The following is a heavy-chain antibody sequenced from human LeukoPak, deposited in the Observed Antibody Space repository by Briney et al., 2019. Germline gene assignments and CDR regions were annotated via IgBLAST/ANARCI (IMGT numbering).Heavy chain of an antibody. CDR2: ISGSGGST. V-gene: IGHV3-23*01. D-gene: IGHD3-22*01. Sequence: RGSLRLSCAASGFTFSSYAMSWVRQAPGKGLEWVSAISGSGGSTYYADSVKGRFTISRDNSKNTLYLQMNSLRAEDTAVYYCAKDRDSSGYPYYFDYWGQGTLVTVSS. CDR1: GFTFSSYA. CDR3: AKDRDSSGYPYYFDY. J-gene: IGHJ4*02.